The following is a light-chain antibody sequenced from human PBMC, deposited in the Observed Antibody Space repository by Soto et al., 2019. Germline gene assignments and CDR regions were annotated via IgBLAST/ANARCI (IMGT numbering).Light chain of an antibody. Sequence: MTQSPSTLSASVGDRVTITCWASQSVGSWLAWHQQKAGRAPKVLVYKASRLQNGVPSRFSGSGSGTEVTLPSSSLQPDDVATYFCQQYSRYPWTFGQGTKVEIK. CDR2: KAS. V-gene: IGKV1-5*03. CDR3: QQYSRYPWT. CDR1: QSVGSW. J-gene: IGKJ1*01.